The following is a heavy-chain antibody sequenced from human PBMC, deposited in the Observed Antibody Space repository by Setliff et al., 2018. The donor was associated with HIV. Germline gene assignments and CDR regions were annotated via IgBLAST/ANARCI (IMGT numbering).Heavy chain of an antibody. CDR3: AMTLRLFDWGYMDV. V-gene: IGHV4-39*02. CDR2: VHYTGSS. Sequence: PSETLSLTCAATGVAISGSTYYWAWIRQSPGRGLRWIGSVHYTGSSYRNPSLKSRLTISIDTSRNHFSLNLTTVTAADTAVYYCAMTLRLFDWGYMDVWGKGTTVTVSS. J-gene: IGHJ6*03. CDR1: GVAISGSTYY. D-gene: IGHD3-9*01.